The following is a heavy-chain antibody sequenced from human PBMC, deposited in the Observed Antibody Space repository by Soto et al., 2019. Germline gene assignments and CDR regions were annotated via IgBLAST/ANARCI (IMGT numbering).Heavy chain of an antibody. CDR2: IDPSDSYT. V-gene: IGHV5-10-1*01. Sequence: GESLKISCKGSGYSFTSYWISWVRQMPGKGLEWMGRIDPSDSYTNYSPSFQGHVTISADKSISTAYLQWSSLKASDTAMYYCARFDYGSGSYYSYYYYYGMDGWGQGTTVTVSS. J-gene: IGHJ6*02. CDR3: ARFDYGSGSYYSYYYYYGMDG. D-gene: IGHD3-10*01. CDR1: GYSFTSYW.